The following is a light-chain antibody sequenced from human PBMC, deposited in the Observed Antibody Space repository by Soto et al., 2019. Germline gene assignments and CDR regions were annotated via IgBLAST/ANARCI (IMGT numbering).Light chain of an antibody. CDR3: ATWDYDLNGVV. Sequence: QSVLTQPPSASGTPGQRVSISCSGGSSNIGTTSVDWYQQVPGMAPKLLIYSNDQRPSGVPDRISGSKSGTSGSLVISELQAEDEADYFCATWDYDLNGVVFGGGTQLTV. V-gene: IGLV1-44*01. J-gene: IGLJ2*01. CDR2: SND. CDR1: SSNIGTTS.